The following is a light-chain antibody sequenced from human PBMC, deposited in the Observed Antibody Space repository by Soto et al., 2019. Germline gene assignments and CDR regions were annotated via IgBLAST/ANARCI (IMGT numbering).Light chain of an antibody. CDR3: QQYNNWPPWT. V-gene: IGKV3-11*01. J-gene: IGKJ1*01. CDR1: QSVDSY. Sequence: EIVLTQSPATLSLSPGERATLSCRASQSVDSYLAWYQQKPGQAPRLLIYDASNRATGIPDRFSGSGSGTDFTLTISRLEPEDLAVYYCQQYNNWPPWTFGQGTKVDI. CDR2: DAS.